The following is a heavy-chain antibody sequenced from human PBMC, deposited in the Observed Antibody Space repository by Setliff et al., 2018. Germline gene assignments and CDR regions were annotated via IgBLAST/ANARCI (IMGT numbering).Heavy chain of an antibody. D-gene: IGHD2-2*01. J-gene: IGHJ4*02. CDR2: ISAYSGNT. CDR3: SRLVRYCTRTSCQRASGEDY. Sequence: ASVTVSGKASGYTFTNYAINWVRQAPGQGLEWVGWISAYSGNTYYAQKFQGRVTMTTDTSTATAYLELRSLRSDDTAVYYCSRLVRYCTRTSCQRASGEDYWGQGTLVTVSS. CDR1: GYTFTNYA. V-gene: IGHV1-18*01.